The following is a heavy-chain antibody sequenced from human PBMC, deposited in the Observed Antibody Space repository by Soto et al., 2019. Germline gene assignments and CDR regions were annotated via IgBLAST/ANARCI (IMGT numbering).Heavy chain of an antibody. D-gene: IGHD2-15*01. J-gene: IGHJ5*02. CDR2: ISGSGDYT. Sequence: EVQLLESGGGLVQPGESLRLSCAASGFTFSSYAMTWSPQAPGKGLEWVSSISGSGDYTYFADSVKGRFTISRDNSKDTLYLQMSSLRVEDTAIYYCAKDSRSHPQGWFDPWGQGTLVTVSS. CDR3: AKDSRSHPQGWFDP. CDR1: GFTFSSYA. V-gene: IGHV3-23*01.